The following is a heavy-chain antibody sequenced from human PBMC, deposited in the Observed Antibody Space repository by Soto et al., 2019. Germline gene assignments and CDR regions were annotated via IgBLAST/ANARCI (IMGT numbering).Heavy chain of an antibody. D-gene: IGHD4-17*01. CDR3: ARDSTVTTSRDYFDY. CDR1: GYTFTSYG. CDR2: INAGNGNT. J-gene: IGHJ4*02. Sequence: ASVKVSCKASGYTFTSYGISWVRQAPGQRLEWMGWINAGNGNTKYSQKFQGRVTITRDTSASTAYMELSSLRSEDTAVYYCARDSTVTTSRDYFDYWGQGTLVTVSS. V-gene: IGHV1-3*01.